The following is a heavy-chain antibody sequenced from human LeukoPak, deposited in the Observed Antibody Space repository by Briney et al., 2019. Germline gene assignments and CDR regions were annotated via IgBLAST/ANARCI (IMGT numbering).Heavy chain of an antibody. J-gene: IGHJ4*02. D-gene: IGHD3-22*01. V-gene: IGHV3-30*18. Sequence: GGSLRLSCAASGFTFSSYGMHWVRQAPGKGLEWVAVISYDGSNKYYADSVKGRFTISRDNSKNTLYLQMNSLRADDTAVYYCAKVSSGYFHYWGQGTLVTVSS. CDR1: GFTFSSYG. CDR2: ISYDGSNK. CDR3: AKVSSGYFHY.